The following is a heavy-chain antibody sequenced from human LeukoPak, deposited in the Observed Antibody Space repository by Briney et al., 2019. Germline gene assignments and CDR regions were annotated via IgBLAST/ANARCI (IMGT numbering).Heavy chain of an antibody. D-gene: IGHD6-13*01. CDR1: GFTFDDIG. V-gene: IGHV3-20*04. Sequence: GGSLSLYCAAYGFTFDDIGLSRVRPAQGLGLKWVIGINWDGGSTGYAVSVKGRFTIARANATTSLYLQMNSLRAEDTALYYCARAYSSSWSYYMDVWGKGTTVTVSS. CDR2: INWDGGST. CDR3: ARAYSSSWSYYMDV. J-gene: IGHJ6*03.